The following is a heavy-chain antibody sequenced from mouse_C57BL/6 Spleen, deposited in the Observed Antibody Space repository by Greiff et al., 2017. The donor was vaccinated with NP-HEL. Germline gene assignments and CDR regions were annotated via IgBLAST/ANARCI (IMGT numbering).Heavy chain of an antibody. CDR1: GYTFTSYW. Sequence: VQLQQSGAELVKPGASVKMSCKASGYTFTSYWITWVKQRPGQGLEWIGDIYPGSGSTNYNEKFKSKATLTVDTSSSTAYMQLSSLTSEDSAVYYGARRGPIYYDYGAWFAYWGQGTLVTVSA. J-gene: IGHJ3*01. D-gene: IGHD2-4*01. CDR3: ARRGPIYYDYGAWFAY. CDR2: IYPGSGST. V-gene: IGHV1-55*01.